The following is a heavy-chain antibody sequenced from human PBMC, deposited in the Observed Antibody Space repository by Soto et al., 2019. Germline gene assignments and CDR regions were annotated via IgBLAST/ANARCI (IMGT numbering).Heavy chain of an antibody. CDR1: GGSISSYY. CDR3: ARGTGIQLWFTCSGGSCYSADWFDP. J-gene: IGHJ5*02. D-gene: IGHD2-15*01. V-gene: IGHV4-59*12. Sequence: SETLSLTCTVSGGSISSYYWSWIRQPPGKGLEWIGYIYYSGSTNYNPSLKSRVTISVDTSKNQFSLKLSSVTAADTAVYYCARGTGIQLWFTCSGGSCYSADWFDPWGQGTLVTVSS. CDR2: IYYSGST.